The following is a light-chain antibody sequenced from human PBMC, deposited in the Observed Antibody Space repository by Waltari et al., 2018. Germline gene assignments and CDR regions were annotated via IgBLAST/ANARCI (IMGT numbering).Light chain of an antibody. CDR1: ISDIGDYNY. J-gene: IGLJ3*02. CDR2: EVS. CDR3: ISYAGRNNLV. Sequence: QSALPPPPSASGSLRQSVTISCSGTISDIGDYNYVSWYQQHPGKAPKLIIYEVSKRPSGVPYRFSGSKSGHTASLTVSGLQSEDEAQYYCISYAGRNNLVFG. V-gene: IGLV2-8*01.